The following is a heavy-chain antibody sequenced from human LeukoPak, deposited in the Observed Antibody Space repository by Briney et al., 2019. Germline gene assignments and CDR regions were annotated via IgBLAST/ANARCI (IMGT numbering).Heavy chain of an antibody. D-gene: IGHD3-22*01. CDR2: ISSSRSYI. J-gene: IGHJ3*02. V-gene: IGHV3-21*01. CDR1: GFTFSSYS. Sequence: PGGSLRLSCAASGFTFSSYSMNWVRQAPGKGLAWVSSISSSRSYIYYADSVKGRFTISRDNAKNSLYLQMNSLRAEDTAVYYCARDADDYSDSSGYPYHDAFDIWGQGTMVTVSS. CDR3: ARDADDYSDSSGYPYHDAFDI.